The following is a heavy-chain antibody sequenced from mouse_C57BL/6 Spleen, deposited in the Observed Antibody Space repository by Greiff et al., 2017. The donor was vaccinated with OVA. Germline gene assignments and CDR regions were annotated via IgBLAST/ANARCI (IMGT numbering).Heavy chain of an antibody. D-gene: IGHD2-4*01. CDR1: GFNIKDYY. CDR3: APHDSSAPFAY. V-gene: IGHV14-2*01. CDR2: IDPEDGET. J-gene: IGHJ3*01. Sequence: VQLQQSGAELVKPGASVKLSCTASGFNIKDYYMHWVKQRTEQGLEWIGRIDPEDGETKYAPKFQGKATITADTSSNTAYLQRSSLTSEDTAVYYCAPHDSSAPFAYWGQGTLGTVSA.